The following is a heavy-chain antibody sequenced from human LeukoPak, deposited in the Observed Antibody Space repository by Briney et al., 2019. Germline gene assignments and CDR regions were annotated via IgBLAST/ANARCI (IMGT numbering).Heavy chain of an antibody. J-gene: IGHJ6*02. CDR3: AKVPGVRGYYYYGMDV. V-gene: IGHV3-23*01. CDR2: ISGSGGST. D-gene: IGHD3-10*01. Sequence: GGSLRLSCAASGFTFSSYAMSWVRQAPGKGLEWVSAISGSGGSTYYADSLKGRFTISRDNSKNTLYLQMNSLRAEDTAVYYCAKVPGVRGYYYYGMDVWGQGTTVTVSS. CDR1: GFTFSSYA.